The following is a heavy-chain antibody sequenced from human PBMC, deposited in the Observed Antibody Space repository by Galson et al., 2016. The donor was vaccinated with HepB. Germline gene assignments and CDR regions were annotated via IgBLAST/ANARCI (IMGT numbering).Heavy chain of an antibody. CDR1: GFKFSTYG. V-gene: IGHV3-33*01. D-gene: IGHD3-10*01. Sequence: SLRLSCAASGFKFSTYGMHWVRQAPGKGLEWVAVIWYDGGTKYYADSVKGRFTIARDNSKNTLYLQMNSLRAEDTAVYYCARAHRRELFTEYWGQGTMVTVSS. CDR3: ARAHRRELFTEY. CDR2: IWYDGGTK. J-gene: IGHJ4*02.